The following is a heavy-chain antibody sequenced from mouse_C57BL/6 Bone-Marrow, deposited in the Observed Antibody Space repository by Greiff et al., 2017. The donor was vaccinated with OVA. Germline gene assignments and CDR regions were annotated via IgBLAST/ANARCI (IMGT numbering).Heavy chain of an antibody. V-gene: IGHV1-64*01. D-gene: IGHD3-1*01. Sequence: QVQLQQPGAELVKPGASVKLSCKASGYTFTSYWMHWVQQRPGQGLEWIGMIHPNSGSTNYNEKFKSKATLTVDKSTSTAYRQLSSLTSEDSAVYYCSSFCTARAAGAVYYAMHYWGQGTSVTVSS. CDR3: SSFCTARAAGAVYYAMHY. J-gene: IGHJ4*01. CDR2: IHPNSGST. CDR1: GYTFTSYW.